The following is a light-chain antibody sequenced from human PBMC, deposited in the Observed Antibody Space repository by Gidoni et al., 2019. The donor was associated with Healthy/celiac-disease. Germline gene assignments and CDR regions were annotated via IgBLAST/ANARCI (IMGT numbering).Light chain of an antibody. Sequence: QPALTQPASVSGSPGQSITISCTGTSSDVGSYNLVSWYQQHPGKAPKLMIYEVSKRPSGVSNRFSGSKSGNTASLTISGLQAEDEADYYCCSYAGSSTNVVFGGGTKLTVL. J-gene: IGLJ2*01. V-gene: IGLV2-23*02. CDR1: SSDVGSYNL. CDR3: CSYAGSSTNVV. CDR2: EVS.